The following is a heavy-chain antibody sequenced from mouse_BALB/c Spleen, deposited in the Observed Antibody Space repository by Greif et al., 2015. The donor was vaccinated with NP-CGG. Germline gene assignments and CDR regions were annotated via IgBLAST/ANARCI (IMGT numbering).Heavy chain of an antibody. V-gene: IGHV1-80*01. Sequence: QVQLKQSGAELVRPGSSVKISCKASGNAFSSYWMNWVKQRPGQGLEWIGQIYPGDGDTNYNGKFKGKATLTADKSSSTAYMQLSSLTSEDSAVYFCARRGGTRVYYFDYWGQGTTLTVSS. CDR2: IYPGDGDT. D-gene: IGHD3-3*01. CDR1: GNAFSSYW. J-gene: IGHJ2*01. CDR3: ARRGGTRVYYFDY.